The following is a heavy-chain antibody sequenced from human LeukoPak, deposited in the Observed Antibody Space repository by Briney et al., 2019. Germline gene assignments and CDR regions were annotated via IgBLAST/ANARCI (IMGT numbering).Heavy chain of an antibody. Sequence: PGGSLRLSSAASGFTSSDFYMSWIRQAPGKGLEWVSYISSIGSIIYYADSVKGRFTISRDNAKNSLYLQMNSLRAEDTAVYYCARVRRNYRQGIGDWGQETLVPVSS. D-gene: IGHD3-3*01. CDR3: ARVRRNYRQGIGD. J-gene: IGHJ4*02. V-gene: IGHV3-11*01. CDR1: GFTSSDFY. CDR2: ISSIGSII.